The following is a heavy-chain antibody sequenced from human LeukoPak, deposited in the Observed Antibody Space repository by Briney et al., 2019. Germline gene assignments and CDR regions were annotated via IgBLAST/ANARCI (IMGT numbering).Heavy chain of an antibody. V-gene: IGHV4-39*07. CDR1: GGSISSSSYY. CDR3: ASLFRPDQYSSGWSPNNWFDP. Sequence: SETLSLTCTVSGGSISSSSYYWGWIRQPPGKGLEWIGEINHSGSTNYNPSLKSRVTISVDTSKNQFSLKLSSVTAADTAVYYCASLFRPDQYSSGWSPNNWFDPWGQGTLVTVSS. CDR2: INHSGST. D-gene: IGHD6-19*01. J-gene: IGHJ5*02.